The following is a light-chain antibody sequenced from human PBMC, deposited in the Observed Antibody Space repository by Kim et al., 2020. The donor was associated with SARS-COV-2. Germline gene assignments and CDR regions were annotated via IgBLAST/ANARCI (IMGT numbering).Light chain of an antibody. CDR3: QQRSNWPT. CDR1: QSVSSY. V-gene: IGKV3-11*01. CDR2: DAS. Sequence: LSPGERATGSCRASQSVSSYLAWYQQEPGQAPRLLIYDASNRATGIPARFSGSGSRTDFTLNISSLGPEDFAVYYCQQRSNWPTFGGGTKVDIK. J-gene: IGKJ4*01.